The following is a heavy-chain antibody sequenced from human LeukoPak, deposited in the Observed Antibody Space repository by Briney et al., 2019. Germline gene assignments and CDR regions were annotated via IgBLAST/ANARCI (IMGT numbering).Heavy chain of an antibody. J-gene: IGHJ4*02. D-gene: IGHD4-17*01. CDR1: GFTFSSYS. V-gene: IGHV3-21*01. CDR2: ISSSSSYI. CDR3: ARAWTTVMSPYFDY. Sequence: GGSLRLSCAASGFTFSSYSMNWVRQAPGKGLEWVSSISSSSSYIYYADSVKGRFTISRDNAKNSLYLQMNSLRAEDTAVYYCARAWTTVMSPYFDYWGQGTLVTVSS.